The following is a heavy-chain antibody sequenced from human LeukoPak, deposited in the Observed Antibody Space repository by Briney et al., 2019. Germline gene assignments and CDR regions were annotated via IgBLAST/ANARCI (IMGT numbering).Heavy chain of an antibody. CDR1: GGSISSGGYY. CDR3: AREYYYDSSGYSYWYFDL. CDR2: IYYSGST. V-gene: IGHV4-31*03. J-gene: IGHJ2*01. Sequence: SETLSLTCTVSGGSISSGGYYWSWIRQHPGKGLEWIGYIYYSGSTYYNPSLKSRVTISVDTSKNQFSLKLSSVTAADTAVYYCAREYYYDSSGYSYWYFDLWGRGTLVTVSS. D-gene: IGHD3-22*01.